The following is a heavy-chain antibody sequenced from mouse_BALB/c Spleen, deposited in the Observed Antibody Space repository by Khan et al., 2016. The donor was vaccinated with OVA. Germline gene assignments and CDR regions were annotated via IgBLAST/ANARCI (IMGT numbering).Heavy chain of an antibody. Sequence: EVELVESGGGLMQPGGSPKLSCAASGFTFSSYGMSWVRQTPDKRLELVATINSNGGSTYYPDSVKGRFTISRDNAKNTLSLQMTSPKSEDTAMYYYATKPYYYSSKYAMDYWGQGASVAVSS. D-gene: IGHD1-1*01. J-gene: IGHJ4*01. CDR1: GFTFSSYG. V-gene: IGHV5-6-3*01. CDR2: INSNGGST. CDR3: ATKPYYYSSKYAMDY.